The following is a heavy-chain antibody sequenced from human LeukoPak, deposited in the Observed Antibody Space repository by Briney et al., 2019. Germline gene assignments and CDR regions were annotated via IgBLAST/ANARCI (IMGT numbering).Heavy chain of an antibody. CDR2: IYHSGST. Sequence: SETLSLTCTVSGYSISSGYYWGWIRQPPGQGLEWIGSIYHSGSTYYNPSLKSRVTISVDTSKNQFSLKLSSVTAADTAVYYCARSTIRRDGYKRFDYWGQGTLVTVSS. J-gene: IGHJ4*02. CDR3: ARSTIRRDGYKRFDY. D-gene: IGHD5-24*01. V-gene: IGHV4-38-2*02. CDR1: GYSISSGYY.